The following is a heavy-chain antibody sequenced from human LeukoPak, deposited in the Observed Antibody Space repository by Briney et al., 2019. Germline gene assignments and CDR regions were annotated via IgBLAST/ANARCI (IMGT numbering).Heavy chain of an antibody. CDR1: GFSFGDYA. J-gene: IGHJ4*02. Sequence: GESLRLSCSASGFSFGDYAMSWVRQAPGKGLEWVGFIRSKAYGETTESAASVKGRFSISRDDSTRIAYLQMSSLKTEDTAVYYCTRGLRSHDYWGRGTLVTVSS. CDR3: TRGLRSHDY. V-gene: IGHV3-49*04. CDR2: IRSKAYGETT. D-gene: IGHD2-15*01.